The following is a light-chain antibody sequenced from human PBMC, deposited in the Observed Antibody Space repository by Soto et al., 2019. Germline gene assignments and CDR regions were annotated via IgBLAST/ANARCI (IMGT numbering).Light chain of an antibody. Sequence: QLVLTQPPSASGTPAQRVTISCSGSRSSIGSHDVYWYQQLPGTAPKLLIYRSNQRPSGVPDRFSGSKSGTSASLAISGLRSEDEADYFCAAWDDSLSGWVFGGGTKLTVL. CDR3: AAWDDSLSGWV. CDR2: RSN. J-gene: IGLJ3*02. CDR1: RSSIGSHD. V-gene: IGLV1-47*01.